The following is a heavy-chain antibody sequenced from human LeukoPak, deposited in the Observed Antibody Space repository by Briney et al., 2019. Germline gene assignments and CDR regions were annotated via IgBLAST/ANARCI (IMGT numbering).Heavy chain of an antibody. CDR1: GFTFSSYT. Sequence: PGGSLRLSCAASGFTFSSYTMNWVRQAPGKGLEWVSYISSSSSTIYYADSVKGRFTISRDNAKNSLYLQMNSLRDDDTAVYYCARYVDTTMLTWGQGTLVTVSS. CDR3: ARYVDTTMLT. D-gene: IGHD5-18*01. CDR2: ISSSSSTI. J-gene: IGHJ4*02. V-gene: IGHV3-48*02.